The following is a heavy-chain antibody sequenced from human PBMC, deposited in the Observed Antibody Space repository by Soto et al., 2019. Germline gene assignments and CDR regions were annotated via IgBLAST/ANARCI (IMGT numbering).Heavy chain of an antibody. J-gene: IGHJ4*02. D-gene: IGHD4-17*01. CDR3: ARTTAVPNTLRSRYFFDY. CDR2: VYYSGTT. CDR1: GGSVSNKTYY. V-gene: IGHV4-61*01. Sequence: XVTLCLTCSVSGGSVSNKTYYWSWIRQPPGKRLEWIGYVYYSGTTNYNPSLKSRVTISVDLSKNQFSLRLSSVTTADTALYYCARTTAVPNTLRSRYFFDYWGQGTLVTVSS.